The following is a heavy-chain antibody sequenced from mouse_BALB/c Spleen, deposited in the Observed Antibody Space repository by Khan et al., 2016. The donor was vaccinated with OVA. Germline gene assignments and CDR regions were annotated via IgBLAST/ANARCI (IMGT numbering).Heavy chain of an antibody. CDR3: ARDDGSLYWYFDV. V-gene: IGHV3-5*02. CDR1: GISITSGNYR. CDR2: IYYSGTV. J-gene: IGHJ1*01. D-gene: IGHD1-1*01. Sequence: VQLKESGPGLVKPSQTVSLTCTVTGISITSGNYRWSWIRQFPGNKLEWIGNIYYSGTVTYNPSLTSRTTITRDTSKNQFFLEMNSLTAEDTATYYCARDDGSLYWYFDVWGAGTTVTGSS.